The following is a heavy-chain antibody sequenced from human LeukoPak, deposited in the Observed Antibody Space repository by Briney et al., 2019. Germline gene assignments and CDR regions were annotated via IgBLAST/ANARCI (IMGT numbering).Heavy chain of an antibody. D-gene: IGHD3-10*01. CDR1: GFAFSSYG. Sequence: GGSLRLSCAASGFAFSSYGMHWVRQAPGKGLEWVAVISYDGSNKYYADSVKGRFTISRDNSKNTLYLQMNSLRAEDTAVYYCAKVGGSGSYLLTYYYYGMDVWGKGPRSPSPQ. V-gene: IGHV3-30*18. J-gene: IGHJ6*01. CDR3: AKVGGSGSYLLTYYYYGMDV. CDR2: ISYDGSNK.